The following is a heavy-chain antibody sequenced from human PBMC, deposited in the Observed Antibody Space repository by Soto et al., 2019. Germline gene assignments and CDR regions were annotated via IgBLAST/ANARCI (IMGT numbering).Heavy chain of an antibody. D-gene: IGHD3-3*01. J-gene: IGHJ4*02. Sequence: SETLSLTCTFSVGSISSSSYYCGWIRQPPWKGLEWIGSIYYSGSTYYNPSLKSRVTISVDTSKNQFSLKLSSVTAADTAVYYCARQYYDFWSGYYRGDYFEYWGQGTLVIVS. V-gene: IGHV4-39*01. CDR1: VGSISSSSYY. CDR2: IYYSGST. CDR3: ARQYYDFWSGYYRGDYFEY.